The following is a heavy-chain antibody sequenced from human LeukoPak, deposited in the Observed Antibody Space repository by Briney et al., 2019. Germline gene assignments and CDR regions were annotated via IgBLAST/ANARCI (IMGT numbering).Heavy chain of an antibody. CDR3: AKRGVVIRVILVGFHKEAYYFDS. Sequence: GGSLRLSCAVSGITLSNYGMSWVRQAPGKGLEWVAGISGSGGRTNYAASVKGRFTISRDNPKNTLYLQINSLRPEDTAVYFCAKRGVVIRVILVGFHKEAYYFDSWGQGALVTVSS. D-gene: IGHD3-22*01. J-gene: IGHJ4*02. CDR1: GITLSNYG. V-gene: IGHV3-23*01. CDR2: ISGSGGRT.